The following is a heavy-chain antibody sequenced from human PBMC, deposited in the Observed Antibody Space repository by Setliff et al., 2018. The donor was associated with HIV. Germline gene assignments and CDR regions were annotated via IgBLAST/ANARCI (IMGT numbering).Heavy chain of an antibody. V-gene: IGHV4-39*01. J-gene: IGHJ5*01. Sequence: PSETLSLTCTVSGGSIGSSTYYWGWIRQPPGKGLEWIGNIHFSGSTYYNPSLKSRVTVSVDPSRNQFSLKLSSVTAADTAVYYCARTTYSGSYFNDSWGQGTLVTVSS. CDR3: ARTTYSGSYFNDS. CDR1: GGSIGSSTYY. CDR2: IHFSGST. D-gene: IGHD1-26*01.